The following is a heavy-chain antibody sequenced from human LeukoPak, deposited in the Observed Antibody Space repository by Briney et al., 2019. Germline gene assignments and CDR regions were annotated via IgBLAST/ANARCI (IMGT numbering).Heavy chain of an antibody. CDR3: ARLSLSSSYFDY. V-gene: IGHV5-51*01. CDR1: GYSFTSYW. J-gene: IGHJ4*02. Sequence: GESLKISCKGSGYSFTSYWNGWVRQLPGKGLEWMGIIYPGDSDTRYSPSFQGQVTISADKSISTAYLQWRSLKASDTAMYYCARLSLSSSYFDYWGQGKLVTVSS. D-gene: IGHD6-13*01. CDR2: IYPGDSDT.